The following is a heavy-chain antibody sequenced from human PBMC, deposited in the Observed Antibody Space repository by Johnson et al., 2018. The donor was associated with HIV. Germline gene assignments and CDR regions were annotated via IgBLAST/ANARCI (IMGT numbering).Heavy chain of an antibody. CDR3: ARGLAADAFDI. V-gene: IGHV3-30*03. CDR1: GFTFSSYG. D-gene: IGHD6-13*01. Sequence: VQLVESGGGVVQPGRSLRLSCAASGFTFSSYGMHWVRQAPGKGLEWVAVISYDGSNKYYADSVKGRFTISRDNSKNTLYLQMNSLRAEDTAVYHCARGLAADAFDIWGQGTMVTVSS. CDR2: ISYDGSNK. J-gene: IGHJ3*02.